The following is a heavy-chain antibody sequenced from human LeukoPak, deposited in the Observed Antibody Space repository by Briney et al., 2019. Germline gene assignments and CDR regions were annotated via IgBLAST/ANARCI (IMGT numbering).Heavy chain of an antibody. CDR2: IGSSGATT. V-gene: IGHV3-23*01. CDR3: AKVGYDSSTDY. J-gene: IGHJ4*02. Sequence: GRSLRLSCAASGFTFSSYGMHWVRQAPGKGLEWVSAIGSSGATTYYTDSVKGRFTISRDNSKNTLYLQMNSLRAEDTAVYYCAKVGYDSSTDYWGQGTLVTVSS. CDR1: GFTFSSYG. D-gene: IGHD3-22*01.